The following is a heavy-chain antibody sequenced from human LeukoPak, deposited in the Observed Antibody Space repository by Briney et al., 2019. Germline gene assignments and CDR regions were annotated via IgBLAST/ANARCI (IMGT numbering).Heavy chain of an antibody. Sequence: GGSLRLSCAASGFTFSNYAMSWVRQAPGKGLEWVSAVSGSGGSTYYADSVKGRFTISRDNSKNTLYLQMNSLRAGDTAVYYCASPTGTGIDYWGQGTLVTVSS. CDR2: VSGSGGST. CDR1: GFTFSNYA. CDR3: ASPTGTGIDY. D-gene: IGHD2-8*02. V-gene: IGHV3-23*01. J-gene: IGHJ4*02.